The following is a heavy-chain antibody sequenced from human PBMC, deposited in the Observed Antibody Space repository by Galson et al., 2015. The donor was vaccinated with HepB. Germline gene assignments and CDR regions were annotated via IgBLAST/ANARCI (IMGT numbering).Heavy chain of an antibody. V-gene: IGHV1-2*02. CDR1: GYTFSDYY. CDR3: ARVWIPWNWAYYY. CDR2: IHAKSGAT. J-gene: IGHJ4*02. D-gene: IGHD1-7*01. Sequence: SVKVSCKASGYTFSDYYLHWVRQVPGHGFEWMGWIHAKSGATKYAQKFQDRVTMTRDTSISTVYMELTSLTSDDTAVYYCARVWIPWNWAYYYWGQGTLVTVSS.